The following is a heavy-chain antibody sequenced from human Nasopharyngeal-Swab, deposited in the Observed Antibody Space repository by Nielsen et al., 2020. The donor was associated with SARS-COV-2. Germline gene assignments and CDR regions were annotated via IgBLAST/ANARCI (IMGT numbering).Heavy chain of an antibody. CDR1: GYTFTSYG. Sequence: VKVSCKASGYTFTSYGISWVRQAPGQGLEWMGWISAYNGNTNYAQKLQGRVTMTTDTSTSTAYMELRSLRSDDTAVYYCARDHGSSSLNYYYYYYMDVWGKGTTVTVSS. D-gene: IGHD6-6*01. CDR2: ISAYNGNT. V-gene: IGHV1-18*01. J-gene: IGHJ6*03. CDR3: ARDHGSSSLNYYYYYYMDV.